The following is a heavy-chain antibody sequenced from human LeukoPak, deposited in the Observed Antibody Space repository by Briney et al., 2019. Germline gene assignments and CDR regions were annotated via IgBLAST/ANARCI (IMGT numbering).Heavy chain of an antibody. D-gene: IGHD2-8*01. CDR2: INHSGST. J-gene: IGHJ5*02. CDR1: GGSFSGYY. Sequence: SETLSLTCAVYGGSFSGYYWSWIRQPPGKGLEWIGEINHSGSTNYKPSLKSRVTISVDTSKNQFSLKLSSVTAADTAVYYCARANGAVTGDCFDTWGQGPLITVSS. CDR3: ARANGAVTGDCFDT. V-gene: IGHV4-34*01.